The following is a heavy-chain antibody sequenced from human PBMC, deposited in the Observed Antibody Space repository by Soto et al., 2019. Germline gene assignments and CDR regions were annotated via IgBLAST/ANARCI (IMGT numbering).Heavy chain of an antibody. CDR3: ARTILLWFRELIIDYYGMDV. CDR1: AGSISSGDYY. CDR2: IYYSGST. V-gene: IGHV4-30-4*01. Sequence: QVQLQESGPGLVKPSQTLSLTCTVSAGSISSGDYYWSWIRQPPGKGLEWIGYIYYSGSTYYNPSLNSRVTISVDTSKNQFSLKLSSVTAADTAVYYCARTILLWFRELIIDYYGMDVWGQGTTVTVSS. J-gene: IGHJ6*02. D-gene: IGHD3-10*01.